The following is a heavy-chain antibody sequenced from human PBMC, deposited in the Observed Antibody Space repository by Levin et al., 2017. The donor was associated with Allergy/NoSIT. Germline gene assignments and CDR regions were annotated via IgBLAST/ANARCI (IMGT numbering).Heavy chain of an antibody. Sequence: QSGGSLRLSCVTSGFSFTSYTMNWVRQAPGKGLEWVSYVNSGSDIVTYADSVRGRFSISRDNAKNSLYLQMSSLGAEDTAVYYCARDLDWSFDYWGQGILVTVSS. CDR3: ARDLDWSFDY. D-gene: IGHD1-1*01. CDR1: GFSFTSYT. CDR2: VNSGSDIV. J-gene: IGHJ4*02. V-gene: IGHV3-48*01.